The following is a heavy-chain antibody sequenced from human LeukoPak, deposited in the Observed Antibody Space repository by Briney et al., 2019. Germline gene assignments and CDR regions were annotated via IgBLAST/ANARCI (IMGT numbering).Heavy chain of an antibody. CDR1: GYSFISHW. CDR2: IYPVDSDT. V-gene: IGHV5-51*01. Sequence: GESLKISCQGSGYSFISHWIGWVRQMPGKGLEWMGIIYPVDSDTRYSPSFQGQATISADKSISTAYLQWSSLKASDTAMYYCARTMIRGVIQDAFDIWGQGTMVTVSS. J-gene: IGHJ3*02. D-gene: IGHD3-10*01. CDR3: ARTMIRGVIQDAFDI.